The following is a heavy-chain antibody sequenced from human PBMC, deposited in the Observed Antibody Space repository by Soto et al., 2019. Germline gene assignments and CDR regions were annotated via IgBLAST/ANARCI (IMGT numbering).Heavy chain of an antibody. CDR2: ISYDGILK. D-gene: IGHD3-10*01. CDR1: VFTFSAFG. J-gene: IGHJ6*02. CDR3: AKDFKISGGHYGSLNYYYGMDV. V-gene: IGHV3-30*18. Sequence: LRLFCEASVFTFSAFGMHWVRQAPGKGLEWVAIISYDGILKYYADSVKGRFTISRDTSKSALYLQMNSLRPEDTAVYYCAKDFKISGGHYGSLNYYYGMDVWGQGTTVTVSS.